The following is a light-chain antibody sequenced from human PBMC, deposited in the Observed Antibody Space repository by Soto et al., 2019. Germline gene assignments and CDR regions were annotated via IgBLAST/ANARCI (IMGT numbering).Light chain of an antibody. Sequence: QSALTQPPSASGSPGQSVTISCTGTSSDVGGYNYVSWYQQHPGKAPKLMIYEVTKRPSGVPDRFSGSKSGNTASLTVTGLQAEDEADYYCNSYADSNNLVFGGGTKVTV. CDR3: NSYADSNNLV. CDR2: EVT. CDR1: SSDVGGYNY. J-gene: IGLJ2*01. V-gene: IGLV2-8*01.